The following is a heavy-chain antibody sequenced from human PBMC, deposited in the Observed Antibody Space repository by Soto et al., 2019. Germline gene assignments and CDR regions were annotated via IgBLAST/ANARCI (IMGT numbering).Heavy chain of an antibody. CDR3: AREVQVHTPSFVY. CDR1: GGTFNTYA. CDR2: ISPMFGAA. D-gene: IGHD3-10*01. J-gene: IGHJ4*02. Sequence: QVQLVQSGAEMKKPGSSVKVSCQSSGGTFNTYAMNWVRQAPGQGPEWMGDISPMFGAANYAPKFQGRVTIAADESTGTSYTQFGSLTSEHTALYCCAREVQVHTPSFVYWGQGTLVTVSS. V-gene: IGHV1-69*19.